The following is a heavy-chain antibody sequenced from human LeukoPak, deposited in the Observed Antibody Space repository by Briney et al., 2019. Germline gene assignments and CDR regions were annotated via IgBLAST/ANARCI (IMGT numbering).Heavy chain of an antibody. D-gene: IGHD1-26*01. CDR3: ANGSGRYYYYGMDV. CDR2: ISGSGGST. V-gene: IGHV3-23*01. J-gene: IGHJ6*02. CDR1: GFTFSSYA. Sequence: GGSLRLSCAASGFTFSSYAMSWVRQAPGKGLEWVSAISGSGGSTYYADSVKGRFTISRDNSKNTLYLQMNSLRAEDTAVYYCANGSGRYYYYGMDVWGQGTTVTVSS.